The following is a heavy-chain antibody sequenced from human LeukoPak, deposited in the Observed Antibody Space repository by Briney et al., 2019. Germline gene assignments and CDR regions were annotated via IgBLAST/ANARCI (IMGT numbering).Heavy chain of an antibody. D-gene: IGHD5-12*01. CDR2: INHSGST. J-gene: IGHJ3*02. CDR3: ARGGRWLDAFDI. Sequence: PSETLSLTCAVYGGSFSGYYWSWIRQPPGKGLEWIGEINHSGSTNYNPSLKSRVTISVDTSKNQFSLKLSSVTAADTAVYYCARGGRWLDAFDIRGQGTMVTVSS. V-gene: IGHV4-34*01. CDR1: GGSFSGYY.